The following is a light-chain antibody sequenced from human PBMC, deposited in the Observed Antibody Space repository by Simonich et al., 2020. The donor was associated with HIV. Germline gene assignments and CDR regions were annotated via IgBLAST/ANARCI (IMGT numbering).Light chain of an antibody. CDR3: QQRSNWSMYT. V-gene: IGKV3-11*01. CDR1: QGVSSY. J-gene: IGKJ2*01. Sequence: EIVMTQSPATLSLSPGERATLSCRASQGVSSYLAWYQQKPGQAPRLLIYDASTRATGIPARFSGSGSGTDFTLTISSLAPEDFAVYYCQQRSNWSMYTFGQGTKLEIK. CDR2: DAS.